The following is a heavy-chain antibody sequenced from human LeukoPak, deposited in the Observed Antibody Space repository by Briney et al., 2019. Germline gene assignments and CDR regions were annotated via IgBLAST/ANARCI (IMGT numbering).Heavy chain of an antibody. Sequence: SETLSLTCTVSGGSIRSSSYFWGWIRQPPGKGLEWIGSIYYSGSTNYNPSLKSRVTISVDTSKNQFSLMLSSVTAADTAVYYRARNPFVDRSDYKDAFDIWGQGTMVTVSS. D-gene: IGHD3-22*01. CDR2: IYYSGST. V-gene: IGHV4-39*07. CDR3: ARNPFVDRSDYKDAFDI. J-gene: IGHJ3*02. CDR1: GGSIRSSSYF.